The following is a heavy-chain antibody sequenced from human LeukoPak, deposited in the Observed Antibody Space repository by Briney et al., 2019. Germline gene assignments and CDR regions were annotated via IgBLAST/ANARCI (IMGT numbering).Heavy chain of an antibody. Sequence: GWSLTLSFPASGCVFSSYSMSWVRQAPSKGLEWVSLICLNTYYADSVKGRFTISRDNSKNTLYLQMNSLTADDTAVYYCASSPPTGISVSYFDYWGPGTMVTVSS. J-gene: IGHJ4*02. D-gene: IGHD2-15*01. CDR3: ASSPPTGISVSYFDY. V-gene: IGHV3-23*01. CDR1: GCVFSSYS. CDR2: ICLNT.